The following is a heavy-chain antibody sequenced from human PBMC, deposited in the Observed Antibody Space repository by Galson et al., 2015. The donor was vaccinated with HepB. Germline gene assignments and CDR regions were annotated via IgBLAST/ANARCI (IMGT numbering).Heavy chain of an antibody. V-gene: IGHV1-69*13. Sequence: SVKASCKASGGTFSSYAISWVRQAPGQGLEWMGGIIPIFGTANYAQKFQGRVTITADESTSTAYMELSSLRSEDTAVYYCARDKDYYDSSGYPAFDYWGQGTLVTVSS. D-gene: IGHD3-22*01. CDR3: ARDKDYYDSSGYPAFDY. CDR1: GGTFSSYA. J-gene: IGHJ4*02. CDR2: IIPIFGTA.